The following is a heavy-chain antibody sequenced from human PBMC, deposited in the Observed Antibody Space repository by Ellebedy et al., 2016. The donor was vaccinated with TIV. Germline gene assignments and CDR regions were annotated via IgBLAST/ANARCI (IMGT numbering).Heavy chain of an antibody. D-gene: IGHD6-19*01. CDR1: GYTFSNYF. CDR2: INPSGGST. J-gene: IGHJ4*02. Sequence: AASVKVSCKASGYTFSNYFMHWVRQAPGQGLEWMGIINPSGGSTTYAQKLQGGVTMTRDTSTSTVYMELSSLRSEDTAVYYCARARSSGWLHTPDYWGQGILVTVSS. V-gene: IGHV1-46*04. CDR3: ARARSSGWLHTPDY.